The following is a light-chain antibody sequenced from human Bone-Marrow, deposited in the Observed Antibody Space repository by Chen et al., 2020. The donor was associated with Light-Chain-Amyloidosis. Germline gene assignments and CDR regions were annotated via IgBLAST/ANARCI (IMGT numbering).Light chain of an antibody. V-gene: IGKV1-5*03. CDR2: KAS. CDR1: ESVSTY. J-gene: IGKJ2*01. Sequence: DIQMTQSPSTLSASVGDRVTITCRATESVSTYLAWYQQKPGKAPRLLIYKASALEDGVPSRFSGRGSGTEFTHAISSQQPDDSATYYCQHYKTYPYTFGPGTKLE. CDR3: QHYKTYPYT.